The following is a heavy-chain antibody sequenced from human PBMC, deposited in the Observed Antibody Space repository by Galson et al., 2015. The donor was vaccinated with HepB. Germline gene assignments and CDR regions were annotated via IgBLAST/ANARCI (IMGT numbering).Heavy chain of an antibody. CDR2: MSHDGYSK. Sequence: SLRLSCAGSESTFNNWVIHWIRQAPGKGLEWVAAMSHDGYSKYYAESVKGRFTISRDNSENTLYLEMTSLRGDDAAVYYCARGTYSSGRCDVFDIWGQGTMVTVSS. CDR3: ARGTYSSGRCDVFDI. CDR1: ESTFNNWV. J-gene: IGHJ3*02. V-gene: IGHV3-30*04. D-gene: IGHD6-25*01.